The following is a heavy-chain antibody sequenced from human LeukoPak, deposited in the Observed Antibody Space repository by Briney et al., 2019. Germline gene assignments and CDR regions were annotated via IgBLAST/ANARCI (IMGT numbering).Heavy chain of an antibody. CDR1: GGSISSYY. D-gene: IGHD6-13*01. CDR3: ARDRGRIAAAGSPFFDY. V-gene: IGHV4-59*01. J-gene: IGHJ4*02. Sequence: SETLSLTCTVSGGSISSYYWSWIRQPPGKGLEWIGYIYYSGSTNYNPSLKSRVTISVDTSKNQFSLKLSSVTAADTAVYYCARDRGRIAAAGSPFFDYWGQGTLVTVSS. CDR2: IYYSGST.